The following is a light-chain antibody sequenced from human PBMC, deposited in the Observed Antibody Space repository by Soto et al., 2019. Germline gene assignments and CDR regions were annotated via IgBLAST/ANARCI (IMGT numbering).Light chain of an antibody. J-gene: IGKJ1*01. Sequence: EVVLTQSPGTLSLSPGERVTLSCRASQSVSSTYLAWYQQKPGQAPRLLIYGVSSRATGIPDRFSGSGSGTDFALTLSRLEPEDFAVYYCQQYCSSPWTFGQGTKVEIK. V-gene: IGKV3-20*01. CDR2: GVS. CDR3: QQYCSSPWT. CDR1: QSVSSTY.